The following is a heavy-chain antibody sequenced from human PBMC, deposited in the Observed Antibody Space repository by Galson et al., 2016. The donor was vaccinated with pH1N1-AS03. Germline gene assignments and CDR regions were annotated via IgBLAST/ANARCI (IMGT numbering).Heavy chain of an antibody. CDR2: LQYDESYR. V-gene: IGHV3-30*02. D-gene: IGHD2-15*01. CDR3: VKEEGLGGQRDH. CDR1: GFTVTRND. Sequence: SLRLSCAASGFTVTRNDMHWVRQAPGKGLEWVAFLQYDESYRNYADPVKGRFTISRDISKSTLYLHMNSLRVDDTAVYFCVKEEGLGGQRDHWGQGTLVTVSS. J-gene: IGHJ4*02.